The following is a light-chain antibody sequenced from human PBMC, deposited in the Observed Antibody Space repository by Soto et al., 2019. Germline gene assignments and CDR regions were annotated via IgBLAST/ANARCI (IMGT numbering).Light chain of an antibody. V-gene: IGKV1-33*01. CDR3: QHYDNLPYT. Sequence: DIQMTQSPSSLSASVGDRVTITCQASHDISNYLNWYQQKPGKAPKLLIYDASNMETGVPSRFSGSGSGKDFTFTISSLQPEDIATYYCQHYDNLPYTFGQGTKLEIK. J-gene: IGKJ2*01. CDR2: DAS. CDR1: HDISNY.